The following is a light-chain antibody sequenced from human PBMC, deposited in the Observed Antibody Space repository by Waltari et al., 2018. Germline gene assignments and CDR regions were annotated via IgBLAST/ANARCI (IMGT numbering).Light chain of an antibody. J-gene: IGKJ4*01. CDR2: GTS. Sequence: DHQMTQSPSSLSAYVGHRVTITCRASQSISSDLNWYQQKPGKAPKPLISGTSNLQSGVPSGFSGSGSGTDFTLTINSLQPLDSATYYCQQSYSTPPTFGGGTKVEI. CDR3: QQSYSTPPT. V-gene: IGKV1-39*01. CDR1: QSISSD.